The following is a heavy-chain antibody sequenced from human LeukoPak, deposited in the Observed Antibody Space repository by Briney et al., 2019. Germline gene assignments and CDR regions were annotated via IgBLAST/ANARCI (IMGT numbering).Heavy chain of an antibody. CDR3: AKRRLGAANPGDFDY. Sequence: GVSLTLSCAASGFTFDGYAMSWVRQAPGKGLEWVSTITGAGNIYYADSVKGRFTISRDNSKNTLYLQMNSLRAEDTAVYYCAKRRLGAANPGDFDYWGQGTLVTVSS. V-gene: IGHV3-23*01. D-gene: IGHD2-15*01. J-gene: IGHJ4*02. CDR1: GFTFDGYA. CDR2: ITGAGNI.